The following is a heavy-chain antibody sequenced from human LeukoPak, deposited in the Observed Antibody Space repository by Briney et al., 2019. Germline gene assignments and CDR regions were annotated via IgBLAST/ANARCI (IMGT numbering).Heavy chain of an antibody. CDR2: IYSGGST. Sequence: PGGSLRLSCAASGFTFSSYAMHWVRQAPGRGLEWVSVIYSGGSTYYADSVKGRFTISRDNSKNTLYLQMNSLRAEDTAVYYCASGIRRSQPFDYWGQGTLVTVSS. CDR3: ASGIRRSQPFDY. CDR1: GFTFSSYA. J-gene: IGHJ4*02. V-gene: IGHV3-66*01. D-gene: IGHD1-1*01.